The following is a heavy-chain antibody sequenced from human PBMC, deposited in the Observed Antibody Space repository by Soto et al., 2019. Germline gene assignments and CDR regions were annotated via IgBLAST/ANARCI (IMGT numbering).Heavy chain of an antibody. CDR1: GFTFDDYA. D-gene: IGHD3-10*01. CDR2: ISWNSGSI. CDR3: ARDRGAGRENYFGMDV. J-gene: IGHJ6*02. V-gene: IGHV3-9*01. Sequence: PRGSLRLSCAASGFTFDDYAMHWVRQAPGKGPEWVSGISWNSGSIGYADSVKGRFTISRDNAKNSLYLHMDSLRTEDTAIYYCARDRGAGRENYFGMDVWGQGTTVTVSS.